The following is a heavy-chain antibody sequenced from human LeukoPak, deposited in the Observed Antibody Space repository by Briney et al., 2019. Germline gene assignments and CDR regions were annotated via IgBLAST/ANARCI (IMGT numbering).Heavy chain of an antibody. V-gene: IGHV3-7*01. CDR1: GFTFSSSW. CDR2: IKPDGSAK. Sequence: PGGSLRLSCAASGFTFSSSWLTCVLQAPGKGLEWVANIKPDGSAKNYVDSVKGRFTISRDNAKNSLYLQMNNLRAEDAAVYYCARDRAYNSFDIWGQGTMVTVSS. J-gene: IGHJ3*02. D-gene: IGHD5-24*01. CDR3: ARDRAYNSFDI.